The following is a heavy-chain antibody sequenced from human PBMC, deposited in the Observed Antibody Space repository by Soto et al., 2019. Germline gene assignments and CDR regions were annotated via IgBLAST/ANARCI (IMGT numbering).Heavy chain of an antibody. J-gene: IGHJ6*03. D-gene: IGHD3-10*01. V-gene: IGHV3-64*01. CDR1: GFTFSSYA. CDR2: ISSNGGST. Sequence: GGSLRLSCAACGFTFSSYAMHWVRQAPRKEQEYESAISSNGGSTYYANSVKGRLTISRDNSKNTLYLQMGSLRAEDMAVYYCARDREKVYYYYYMDVWGKGTTVTVSS. CDR3: ARDREKVYYYYYMDV.